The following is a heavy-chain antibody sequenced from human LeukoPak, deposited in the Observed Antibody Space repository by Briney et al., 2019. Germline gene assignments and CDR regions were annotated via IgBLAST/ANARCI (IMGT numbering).Heavy chain of an antibody. V-gene: IGHV4-30-4*01. D-gene: IGHD4-17*01. CDR2: IYYSGST. J-gene: IGHJ4*02. Sequence: SETLSLTCTVSGGSISSGDYYWSWIRQPPGKGLGWIGYIYYSGSTYYNPSLKSRVTISVDTSKNQFSLRLSSVTAADTAVYYCAREGYGDYLVYWGQGTLVTVSS. CDR1: GGSISSGDYY. CDR3: AREGYGDYLVY.